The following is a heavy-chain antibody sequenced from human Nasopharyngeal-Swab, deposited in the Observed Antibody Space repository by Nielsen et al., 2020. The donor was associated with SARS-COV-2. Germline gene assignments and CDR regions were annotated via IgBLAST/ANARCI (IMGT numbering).Heavy chain of an antibody. J-gene: IGHJ5*02. Sequence: SETLSLTCTVSGVSITSQYWSWIRQPPGKGLEWIGYTSHNSGTSYNPSLKSRVTMFMDTSKNQFSLRLTSVTAADTARYYCAKEGPKGWFDPCGQGTLVTVSS. CDR1: GVSITSQY. CDR2: TSHNSGT. CDR3: AKEGPKGWFDP. V-gene: IGHV4-59*11.